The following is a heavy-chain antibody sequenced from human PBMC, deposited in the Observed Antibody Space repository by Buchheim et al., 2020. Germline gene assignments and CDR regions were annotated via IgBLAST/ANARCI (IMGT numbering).Heavy chain of an antibody. D-gene: IGHD1-26*01. J-gene: IGHJ4*02. Sequence: QVQLVESGGGVVQPGRSLRLSCAASGFTFSSYAMHWVRQAPGKGLEWVAVISYDGSNKYYADSVKGRFTISRDNSKNTLYLQMNSLRAEDTAVYYCARDRHGIKWELEGWGQGTL. CDR3: ARDRHGIKWELEG. CDR1: GFTFSSYA. V-gene: IGHV3-30*04. CDR2: ISYDGSNK.